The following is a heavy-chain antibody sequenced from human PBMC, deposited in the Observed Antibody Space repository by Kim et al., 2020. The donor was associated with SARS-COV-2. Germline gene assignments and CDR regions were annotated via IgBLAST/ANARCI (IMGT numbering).Heavy chain of an antibody. CDR3: TRTGYCGAGRCNSAYSQY. J-gene: IGHJ4*02. D-gene: IGHD2-15*01. CDR1: GFTFSDHY. Sequence: GGSLRLSCAASGFTFSDHYMDWVRQAPGQGLEWVGRRRGKGNSYTTEYAASVRGIFTVSRDESNNSLYLQMNSLKTEDTAVYDCTRTGYCGAGRCNSAYSQYWGQGTLGTVSS. CDR2: RRGKGNSYTT. V-gene: IGHV3-72*01.